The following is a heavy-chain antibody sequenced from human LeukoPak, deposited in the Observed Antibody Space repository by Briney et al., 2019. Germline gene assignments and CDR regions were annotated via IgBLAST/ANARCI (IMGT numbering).Heavy chain of an antibody. CDR3: ATARGITGTYFDY. D-gene: IGHD1-7*01. CDR2: FDPEDGET. CDR1: GYTLTELS. J-gene: IGHJ4*02. V-gene: IGHV1-24*01. Sequence: ASVKVSCKVSGYTLTELSMHWVRQAPGKGLEWMGGFDPEDGETIYAQKFQGRVTMTEDTSTDTAYVELSSLRSEDAAVYYCATARGITGTYFDYWGQGTLVTVSS.